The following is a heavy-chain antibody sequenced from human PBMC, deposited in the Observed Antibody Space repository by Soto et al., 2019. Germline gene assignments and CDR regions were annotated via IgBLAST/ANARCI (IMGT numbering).Heavy chain of an antibody. D-gene: IGHD1-7*01. CDR2: STPTSGTT. Sequence: QVQLVQSAAEVKKPGASVKASCKASGYTFTFYYLHWVRQAPGQGLEWMAMSTPTSGTTTYAQKFQGRVPMTRATSTSTVDMELSSLRSEDTAVFYWARAGTGTTEPENHAMDVLFQRATVSVSS. V-gene: IGHV1-46*01. J-gene: IGHJ6*02. CDR3: ARAGTGTTEPENHAMDV. CDR1: GYTFTFYY.